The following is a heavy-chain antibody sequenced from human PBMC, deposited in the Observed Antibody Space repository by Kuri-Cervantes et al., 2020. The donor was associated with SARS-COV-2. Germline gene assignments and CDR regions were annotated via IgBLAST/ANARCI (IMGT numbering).Heavy chain of an antibody. Sequence: GESLKISCSASGFTFSSYAMHWVRQAPGKGLEWVAVISYDGSNKYYADSVKGRFTISGDNSKNTLYLQMKSLRAEDTAVYYCASPPGRVVVAARAGADYWGQGTLVTVSS. CDR2: ISYDGSNK. CDR3: ASPPGRVVVAARAGADY. D-gene: IGHD2-15*01. J-gene: IGHJ4*02. V-gene: IGHV3-30-3*01. CDR1: GFTFSSYA.